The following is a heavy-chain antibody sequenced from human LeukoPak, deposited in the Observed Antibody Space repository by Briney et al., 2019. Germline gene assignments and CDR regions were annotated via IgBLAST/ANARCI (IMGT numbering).Heavy chain of an antibody. CDR2: ISGSGSST. CDR1: GFTFSSYA. J-gene: IGHJ6*02. CDR3: AKDPSSGWYSYYGMDV. Sequence: PGGSLRLSCAASGFTFSSYAMSWVRQAPGKGLEWVSAISGSGSSTYYADSVKGRFTISRDNSKDTLDLQMNSLRAEDTAVYYCAKDPSSGWYSYYGMDVWGQGTTVTVSS. D-gene: IGHD6-19*01. V-gene: IGHV3-23*01.